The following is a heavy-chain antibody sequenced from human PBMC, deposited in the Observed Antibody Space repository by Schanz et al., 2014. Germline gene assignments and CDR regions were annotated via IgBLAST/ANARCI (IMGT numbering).Heavy chain of an antibody. D-gene: IGHD1-26*01. J-gene: IGHJ4*02. V-gene: IGHV3-64*04. CDR2: ISHDGYST. Sequence: VQLVESGGGLVQPGGSLRLSCSASGFTFSIYAMHWVRQAPGKGLEYVSAISHDGYSTYYADSMKGRFTVSRDNAENALYLQMNSLRAEDTGLYFCARGGSGSHYRLDYWGQGTLVTVSS. CDR1: GFTFSIYA. CDR3: ARGGSGSHYRLDY.